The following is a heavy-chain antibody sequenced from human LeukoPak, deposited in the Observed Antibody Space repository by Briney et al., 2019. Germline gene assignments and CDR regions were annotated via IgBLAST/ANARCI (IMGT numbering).Heavy chain of an antibody. V-gene: IGHV3-23*01. CDR1: GFTFSSYA. D-gene: IGHD5-12*01. J-gene: IGHJ4*02. Sequence: GGSLRLSCAASGFTFSSYAMSWARQAPGKGLEWVSGISSSGSGGNTYYADFVKGRFTISRDSSKNTLFLQMNTLRAEDTAIYYCAKSYNGYESKPDYWGQGTLVTVSS. CDR3: AKSYNGYESKPDY. CDR2: ISSSGSGGNT.